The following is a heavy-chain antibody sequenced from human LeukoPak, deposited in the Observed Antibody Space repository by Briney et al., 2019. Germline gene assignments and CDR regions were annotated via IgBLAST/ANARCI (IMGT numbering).Heavy chain of an antibody. Sequence: SVKVSCKASGGTFSSYAISWVRQAPGQGLEWMGGIIPIFGTANYAQKFQGRVTITADESTSTAYMELSRLRSDDTAVYYCARDSEYSSSSDYWGQGTLVTVSS. J-gene: IGHJ4*02. CDR1: GGTFSSYA. CDR3: ARDSEYSSSSDY. V-gene: IGHV1-69*13. D-gene: IGHD6-6*01. CDR2: IIPIFGTA.